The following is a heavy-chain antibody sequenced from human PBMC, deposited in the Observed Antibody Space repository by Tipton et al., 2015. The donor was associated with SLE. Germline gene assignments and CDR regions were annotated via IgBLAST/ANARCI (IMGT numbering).Heavy chain of an antibody. V-gene: IGHV3-66*02. CDR3: ARHSSVERRAFDI. Sequence: GSLRLSCAASGFTVSSNYMNWVRQAPGKGLEWVSVIYSDGSTYYADSVKGRFTISRDNSKNTLYLQMNSLRAEDTAVYYCARHSSVERRAFDIWGQGTMITVSS. J-gene: IGHJ3*02. CDR1: GFTVSSNY. CDR2: IYSDGST. D-gene: IGHD1-1*01.